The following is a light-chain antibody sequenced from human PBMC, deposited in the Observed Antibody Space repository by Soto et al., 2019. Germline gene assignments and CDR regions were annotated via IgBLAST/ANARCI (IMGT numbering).Light chain of an antibody. V-gene: IGLV2-23*02. Sequence: SVLTHPASVSGSPGQSITISCAGNGSEIGAYNLVSWYQQHPGKAPKLIIYEVNTRPPGISNRFSGSKSGDTASLTISGLPAEDEDDYFCCSYAGTVAYVFGAGTKVTVL. CDR1: GSEIGAYNL. CDR2: EVN. CDR3: CSYAGTVAYV. J-gene: IGLJ1*01.